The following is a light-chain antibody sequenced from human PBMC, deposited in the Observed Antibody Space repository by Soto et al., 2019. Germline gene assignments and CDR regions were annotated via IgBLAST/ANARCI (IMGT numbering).Light chain of an antibody. V-gene: IGLV2-14*01. J-gene: IGLJ3*02. CDR2: EVS. CDR1: SSDVGSYNY. CDR3: SSYTSISTRV. Sequence: QSVLTQPASVSGSPGQSITISCTGTSSDVGSYNYVSWYQQHPGKAPKLMIYEVSNRPSGVSYRFSGSKSGNTASLTISGLQAEDEADYYCSSYTSISTRVFGGGTQLPVL.